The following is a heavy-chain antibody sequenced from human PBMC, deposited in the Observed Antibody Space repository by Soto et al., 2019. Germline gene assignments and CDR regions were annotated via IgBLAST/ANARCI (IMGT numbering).Heavy chain of an antibody. CDR2: IKNKADGGTT. D-gene: IGHD4-17*01. CDR3: TTDPGDYEDF. V-gene: IGHV3-15*01. J-gene: IGHJ4*02. Sequence: ESGGDLVKPGGCLRLSCAASGITFTRAWMSWVRQAPGKGLEWVGRIKNKADGGTTDYAAPVRGRFTISRDDSKNTLFLQMNSLETEDTAVYYCTTDPGDYEDFWGQGTLVTVSS. CDR1: GITFTRAW.